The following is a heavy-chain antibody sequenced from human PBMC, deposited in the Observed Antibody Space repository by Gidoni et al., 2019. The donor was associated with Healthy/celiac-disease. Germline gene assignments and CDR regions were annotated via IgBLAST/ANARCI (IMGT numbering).Heavy chain of an antibody. Sequence: QVQLVESGGGLVKPGGSLRLSCAASGFTFGYYYMSWIRQAPGKGLEWVSYISSSGSTIYYADSVKGRFTISRDNAKNSLYLQMNSLRAEDTAVYYCARERSRDLVVVVSRYAFDIWGQGTMVTVSS. D-gene: IGHD2-15*01. CDR2: ISSSGSTI. CDR1: GFTFGYYY. V-gene: IGHV3-11*01. CDR3: ARERSRDLVVVVSRYAFDI. J-gene: IGHJ3*02.